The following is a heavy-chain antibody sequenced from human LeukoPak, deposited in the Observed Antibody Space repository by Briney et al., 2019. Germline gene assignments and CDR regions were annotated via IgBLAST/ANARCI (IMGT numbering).Heavy chain of an antibody. CDR2: VYYGGST. CDR1: GDSINTYY. V-gene: IGHV4-59*01. CDR3: ARNRGFCSGGSCYDWFDP. J-gene: IGHJ5*02. D-gene: IGHD2-15*01. Sequence: PSETLSLTCTVSGDSINTYYLSWIRQPPGRGLEWIGYVYYGGSTNYNPSLKSRVTISADTSKNQFSLKLSSVTAADTAVYYCARNRGFCSGGSCYDWFDPWGQGTLVIVSS.